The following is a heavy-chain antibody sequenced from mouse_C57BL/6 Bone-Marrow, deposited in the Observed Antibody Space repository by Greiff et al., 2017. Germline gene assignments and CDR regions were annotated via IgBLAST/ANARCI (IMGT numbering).Heavy chain of an antibody. Sequence: VQLQQSGAELMKPGASVKLSCKATGYTFTGYWIEWVKQRPGHGLEWIGEILPGSGSTNYNEKFKGKATFTADTSSNTAYMQLSSQTTEDSAIYYCARGDGNYLYYAMDYWGQGTSVTVSS. V-gene: IGHV1-9*01. CDR1: GYTFTGYW. J-gene: IGHJ4*01. CDR2: ILPGSGST. CDR3: ARGDGNYLYYAMDY. D-gene: IGHD2-1*01.